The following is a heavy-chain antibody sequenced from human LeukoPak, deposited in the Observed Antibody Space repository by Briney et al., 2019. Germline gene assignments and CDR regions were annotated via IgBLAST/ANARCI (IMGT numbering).Heavy chain of an antibody. D-gene: IGHD3-22*01. CDR2: ISAYNGYT. J-gene: IGHJ4*02. CDR3: ARAPTYYYDSSGYYPLGY. V-gene: IGHV1-18*01. CDR1: GYTFTSYG. Sequence: ASVKVSCKASGYTFTSYGISWVRQAPGQGLEWMGWISAYNGYTNYAQKLQGRVTMTTDTSTSTAYMELRSLRSDDTAVYYCARAPTYYYDSSGYYPLGYWGQGALVTVSS.